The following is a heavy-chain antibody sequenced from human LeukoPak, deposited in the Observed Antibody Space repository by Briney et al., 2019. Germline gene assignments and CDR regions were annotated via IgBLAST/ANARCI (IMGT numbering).Heavy chain of an antibody. CDR1: GGSISSSSYY. CDR3: ARGVPTMVRGAHYYYYYMDV. V-gene: IGHV4-39*07. D-gene: IGHD3-10*01. J-gene: IGHJ6*03. CDR2: INHSGST. Sequence: SETLSLTCTVSGGSISSSSYYWGWIRQPPGKGLEWIGEINHSGSTNYNPSLKSRVTISVDTSKNQFSLKLSSVTAADTAVYYCARGVPTMVRGAHYYYYYMDVWGKGTTVTVSS.